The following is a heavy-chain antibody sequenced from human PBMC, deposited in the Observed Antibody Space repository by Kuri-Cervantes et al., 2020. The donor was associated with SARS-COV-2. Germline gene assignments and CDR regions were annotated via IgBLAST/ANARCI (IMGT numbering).Heavy chain of an antibody. CDR3: ARGTVGAPGGGMDV. CDR1: GGSISSGSYY. D-gene: IGHD1-26*01. V-gene: IGHV4-61*02. CDR2: IYTSGST. Sequence: SCPVSGGSISSGSYYWSWIRQPAGKGLEWIGRIYTSGSTNYNPSLKSRVTISVDTSKNQFSLKLSSVTAADTAVYYCARGTVGAPGGGMDVWGQGTTVTVSS. J-gene: IGHJ6*02.